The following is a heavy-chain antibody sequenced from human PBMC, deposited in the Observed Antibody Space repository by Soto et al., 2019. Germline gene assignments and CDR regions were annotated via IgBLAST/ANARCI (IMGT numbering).Heavy chain of an antibody. CDR3: ARAAPTVWWPGYYYYGMDV. Sequence: SVKVSCKASGGTFSSYAISWVRQAPGQGLEWMGGIIPIFGTANYAQKFQGRVTITADKSTSTAYMELSSLRSEDTAVYYCARAAPTVWWPGYYYYGMDVWGQGTTVTVSS. J-gene: IGHJ6*02. V-gene: IGHV1-69*06. D-gene: IGHD5-12*01. CDR1: GGTFSSYA. CDR2: IIPIFGTA.